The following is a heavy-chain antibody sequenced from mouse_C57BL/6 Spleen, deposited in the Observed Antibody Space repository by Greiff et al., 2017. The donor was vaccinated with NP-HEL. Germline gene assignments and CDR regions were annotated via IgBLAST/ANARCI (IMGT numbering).Heavy chain of an antibody. J-gene: IGHJ1*03. D-gene: IGHD2-10*01. Sequence: QVQLQQSGAELVKPGASVKLSCKASGYTFTSYWMQWVKQRPGQGLEWIGEIDPSDSYTNYNQKFKGKATLTVDTSSRTAYMQLSSLTSEDSAVYYCARSYSYWYFDVWGTGTTVTVSS. V-gene: IGHV1-50*01. CDR3: ARSYSYWYFDV. CDR2: IDPSDSYT. CDR1: GYTFTSYW.